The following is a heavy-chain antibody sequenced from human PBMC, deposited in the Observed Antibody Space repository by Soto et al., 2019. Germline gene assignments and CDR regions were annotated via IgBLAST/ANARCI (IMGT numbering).Heavy chain of an antibody. CDR2: ISSTSIYT. J-gene: IGHJ6*02. CDR1: GFTFSDYY. Sequence: PGGSLRLSCAASGFTFSDYYMSWIRQAPGKGLEWVSYISSTSIYTNYADSVKGRFTVSRDNAKNSLYLQMNSLRAEDTALYYCARAAYYDILTGFSYGMDVWGQGTTVTGSS. V-gene: IGHV3-11*05. D-gene: IGHD3-9*01. CDR3: ARAAYYDILTGFSYGMDV.